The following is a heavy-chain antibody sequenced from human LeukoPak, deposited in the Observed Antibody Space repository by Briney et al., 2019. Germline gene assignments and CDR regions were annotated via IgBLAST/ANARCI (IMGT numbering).Heavy chain of an antibody. CDR2: VNESGGT. D-gene: IGHD1-26*01. CDR3: ARGQGATVPQVGKNWFDP. J-gene: IGHJ5*02. V-gene: IGHV4-34*01. Sequence: SSETLSLTCAVYIDSFSNYHWNWIRQTPAKGMEWIGEVNESGGTNISPSLRSRVILSVDTSKNQFSLKLISVTVADTAIYYCARGQGATVPQVGKNWFDPWGQGTRVTVSS. CDR1: IDSFSNYH.